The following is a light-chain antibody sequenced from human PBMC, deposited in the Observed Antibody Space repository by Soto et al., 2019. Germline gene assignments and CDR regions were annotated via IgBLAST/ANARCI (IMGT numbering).Light chain of an antibody. CDR2: RNN. CDR3: AAWDGSLGGYV. CDR1: NSNIGSNY. V-gene: IGLV1-47*01. Sequence: QSVLTQPPSASGTPGQTVTISCSGSNSNIGSNYVYRYQQLPGTAPKLLIYRNNHRPSGVPDRFSGSKSGTSASLAISGLRSEDEDDYYCAAWDGSLGGYVFGTGTKLTVL. J-gene: IGLJ1*01.